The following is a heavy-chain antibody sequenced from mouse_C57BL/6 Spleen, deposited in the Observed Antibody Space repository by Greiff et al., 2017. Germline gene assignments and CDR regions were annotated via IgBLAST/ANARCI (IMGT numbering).Heavy chain of an antibody. Sequence: EVQLQESGGGLVQPGGSLSLSCAASGFTFTDYYMSWVRQPPGKALEWLGFIRNKANGYTTEYSAPVKGRFTISRDNSQSILYLQMNALRAEDSATYYCARERGRVYAMDYWGQGTSVTVSS. CDR2: IRNKANGYTT. D-gene: IGHD4-1*01. CDR1: GFTFTDYY. CDR3: ARERGRVYAMDY. V-gene: IGHV7-3*01. J-gene: IGHJ4*01.